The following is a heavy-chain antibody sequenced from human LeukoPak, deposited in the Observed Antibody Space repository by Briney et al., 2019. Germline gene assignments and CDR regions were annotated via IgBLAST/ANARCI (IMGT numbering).Heavy chain of an antibody. V-gene: IGHV3-7*04. CDR2: IKEDGSEK. D-gene: IGHD1-26*01. CDR1: GFTFSSYW. Sequence: GGSLRLSCAASGFTFSSYWMSWVRQAPGKGLEWVANIKEDGSEKIYVDSLKGRFTISRDNAKNSLYLQMNSLRAEDTAVYYCARDRVIVGAPCYDSWGQGTLVTVSS. CDR3: ARDRVIVGAPCYDS. J-gene: IGHJ5*01.